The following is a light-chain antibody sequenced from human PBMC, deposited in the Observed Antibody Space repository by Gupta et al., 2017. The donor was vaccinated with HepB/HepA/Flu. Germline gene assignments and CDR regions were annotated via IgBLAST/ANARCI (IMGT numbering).Light chain of an antibody. J-gene: IGKJ1*01. V-gene: IGKV3-15*01. Sequence: IVMTHSQAPLSVSPGEGATLPCRASQCVSSSLVWYQQKPGQAPRLLIYDASTRATGIPARFSGSGSGTEFTLTISSLQSEDIAVYYCQQYNDWPSTFGEGSKVEIK. CDR1: QCVSSS. CDR2: DAS. CDR3: QQYNDWPST.